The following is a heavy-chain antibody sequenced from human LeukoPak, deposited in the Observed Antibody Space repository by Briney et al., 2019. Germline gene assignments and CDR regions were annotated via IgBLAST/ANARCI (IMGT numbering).Heavy chain of an antibody. V-gene: IGHV3-21*01. J-gene: IGHJ4*02. CDR1: GFTFSSYS. CDR2: ISSSSSYI. D-gene: IGHD2-2*01. Sequence: GGSLRLSCAASGFTFSSYSMNWVRQAPGKGLEWVSSISSSSSYIYYADSVKGRFTISRDNAKNSLYLQMNSLRAEDTAVYYCARGSPGGEYFDYWGQGTLVTVSS. CDR3: ARGSPGGEYFDY.